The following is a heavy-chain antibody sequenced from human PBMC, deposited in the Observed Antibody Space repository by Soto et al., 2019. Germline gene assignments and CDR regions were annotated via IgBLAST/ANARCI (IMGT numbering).Heavy chain of an antibody. CDR3: ARHSKLGTGWFDAFDV. V-gene: IGHV3-11*06. J-gene: IGHJ3*01. CDR2: ISTSSTYT. Sequence: HVQLVESGGGLVKPGGSLRLSCAASGFNFSDSYMSWIRQAPGKGLEWVSYISTSSTYTNYADSVRGRFTVPRDNAQNSLFLEMNSLRAEDTAVYYCARHSKLGTGWFDAFDVWGQGTMATVSS. CDR1: GFNFSDSY. D-gene: IGHD6-19*01.